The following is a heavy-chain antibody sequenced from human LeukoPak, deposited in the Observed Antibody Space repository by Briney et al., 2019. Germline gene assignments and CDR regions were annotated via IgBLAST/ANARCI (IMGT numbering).Heavy chain of an antibody. D-gene: IGHD2-2*01. CDR3: ARVALGYCSSTSCSPYGMDV. CDR1: GGSISSYY. J-gene: IGHJ6*02. CDR2: IYYSGST. Sequence: PSETLSLTCTVSGGSISSYYWSWIRQPPGKGLEWIGYIYYSGSTNYNPSLKSRVTISVDTSKNQFSLKLSSVAAADTAVYYYARVALGYCSSTSCSPYGMDVWGQGTTVTVSS. V-gene: IGHV4-59*01.